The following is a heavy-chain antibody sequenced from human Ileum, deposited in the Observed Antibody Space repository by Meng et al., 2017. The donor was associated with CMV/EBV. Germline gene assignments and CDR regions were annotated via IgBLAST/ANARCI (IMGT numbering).Heavy chain of an antibody. J-gene: IGHJ4*02. V-gene: IGHV1-18*04. D-gene: IGHD6-19*01. Sequence: QVHMVQSGPEVRKPRASIKVSCKTSGYVFANDLISWVRQAPGQGLECMGWVNPNNGDTKYAQKFQGRVAMTTDTSTSTAYMELRSLTSDDTAVYYCARHGYYSTGWSFWGQGTLVTVSS. CDR3: ARHGYYSTGWSF. CDR1: GYVFANDL. CDR2: VNPNNGDT.